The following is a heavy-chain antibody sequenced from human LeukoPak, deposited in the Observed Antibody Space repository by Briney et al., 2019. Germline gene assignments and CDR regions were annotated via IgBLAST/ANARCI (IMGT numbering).Heavy chain of an antibody. Sequence: SETLSLTCTVSGDSISTYYWSWIRQPPGKGLEWIGCICNSGGTNYNPSLKSRVTISVYTSKNQFSLNLSSVTAADTAVYYCAKTGRPNNSGWYRWFDPWGQGTLVTVSS. J-gene: IGHJ5*02. D-gene: IGHD6-19*01. CDR1: GDSISTYY. CDR2: ICNSGGT. V-gene: IGHV4-4*09. CDR3: AKTGRPNNSGWYRWFDP.